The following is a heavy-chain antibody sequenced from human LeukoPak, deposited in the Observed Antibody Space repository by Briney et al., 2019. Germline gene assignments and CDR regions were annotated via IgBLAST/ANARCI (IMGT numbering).Heavy chain of an antibody. CDR3: ARLRYDSSGSMYNWFDP. J-gene: IGHJ5*02. D-gene: IGHD3-22*01. Sequence: RGESLKISCQGSGYTFTSYWIGWVRQMPGKGLEWMGIIYPGDSDTRYSPSFRGQATISADKSIRTAYLQWSSLKASDTAMYYCARLRYDSSGSMYNWFDPWGQGTLVTVSS. CDR2: IYPGDSDT. V-gene: IGHV5-51*01. CDR1: GYTFTSYW.